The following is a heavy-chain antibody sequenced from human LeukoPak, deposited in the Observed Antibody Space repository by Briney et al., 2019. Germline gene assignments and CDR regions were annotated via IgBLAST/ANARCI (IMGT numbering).Heavy chain of an antibody. J-gene: IGHJ4*02. CDR2: ISGNGGNT. Sequence: GGSLRLSCAASGFTFSSYAMHWARQAPGKGLEYVSAISGNGGNTYYANSVKGRFTISRDNSKNTLHLQMGSLRAEDMAVYYCAREAVSGYFLDYWGQGTLVTVSS. CDR3: AREAVSGYFLDY. CDR1: GFTFSSYA. V-gene: IGHV3-64*01. D-gene: IGHD3-22*01.